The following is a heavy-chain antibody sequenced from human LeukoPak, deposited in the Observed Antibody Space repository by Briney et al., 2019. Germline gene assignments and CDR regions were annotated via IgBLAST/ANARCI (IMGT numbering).Heavy chain of an antibody. V-gene: IGHV1-2*02. CDR1: GYTLTELS. Sequence: ASVKVSCKVSGYTLTELSMHWVLQAPGQGLEWMGWINPNSGGTNYAQKFQGRVTMTRDTSISTAYMELSRLRSDDTAVYYCARGDGYSYVHYWGQGTLVTVSS. D-gene: IGHD5-18*01. CDR2: INPNSGGT. J-gene: IGHJ4*02. CDR3: ARGDGYSYVHY.